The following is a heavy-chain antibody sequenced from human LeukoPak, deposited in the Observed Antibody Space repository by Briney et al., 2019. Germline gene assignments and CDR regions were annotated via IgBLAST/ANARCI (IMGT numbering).Heavy chain of an antibody. CDR1: GYTFTSYG. CDR3: ARVCGGYSSSWYVCPADDFDY. J-gene: IGHJ4*02. D-gene: IGHD6-13*01. Sequence: ASVKVSCKASGYTFTSYGISWVRQAPGQRLEWMGWISAYNGNTNYAQKLQGRVTMTTDTSTSTAYMELRSLRSDDTAVYYCARVCGGYSSSWYVCPADDFDYWGQGTLVTVSS. CDR2: ISAYNGNT. V-gene: IGHV1-18*01.